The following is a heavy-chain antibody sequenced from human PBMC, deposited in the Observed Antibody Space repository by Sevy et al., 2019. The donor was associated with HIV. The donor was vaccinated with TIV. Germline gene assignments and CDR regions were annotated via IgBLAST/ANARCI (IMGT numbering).Heavy chain of an antibody. D-gene: IGHD6-13*01. J-gene: IGHJ4*02. CDR2: IWYDGSNK. CDR3: ARDREGDSSSWYYDY. CDR1: GFTFSSYG. V-gene: IGHV3-33*01. Sequence: GGSLRLSCAASGFTFSSYGMHWVRQAPGKGLEWVAVIWYDGSNKYYADSVKGRFTISRDNSKNTLYLQTNSLRAEDTAVYYCARDREGDSSSWYYDYWGQGTLVTVSS.